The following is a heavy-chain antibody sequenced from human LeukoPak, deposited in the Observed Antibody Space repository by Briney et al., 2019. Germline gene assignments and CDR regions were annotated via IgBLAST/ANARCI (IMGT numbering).Heavy chain of an antibody. CDR1: GFTFSSYS. CDR2: ISSSSSYI. CDR3: ARGLDKLWPYFDY. Sequence: GGSLRLSCAASGFTFSSYSMNWVRQAPGKGLEWVSSISSSSSYIYYADSVKGRFTISRDNAKNSLYLQMNSLRAEDTAVYYCARGLDKLWPYFDYWGQGTLVTVSS. D-gene: IGHD5-18*01. V-gene: IGHV3-21*01. J-gene: IGHJ4*02.